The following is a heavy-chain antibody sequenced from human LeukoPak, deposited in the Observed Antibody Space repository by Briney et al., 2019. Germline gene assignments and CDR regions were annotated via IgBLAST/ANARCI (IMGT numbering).Heavy chain of an antibody. J-gene: IGHJ6*02. CDR3: ARYSSSWYDPYGMDV. V-gene: IGHV3-30-3*01. D-gene: IGHD6-13*01. CDR2: ISYDGSNK. CDR1: GFTFSSYA. Sequence: GGSLRLSCAASGFTFSSYAMHWVRQAPGKGLEWVAVISYDGSNKYYADSVKGRFTISRDNSKNTLYLQMNSLRAEDTAVYYCARYSSSWYDPYGMDVWGQGTTVTVSS.